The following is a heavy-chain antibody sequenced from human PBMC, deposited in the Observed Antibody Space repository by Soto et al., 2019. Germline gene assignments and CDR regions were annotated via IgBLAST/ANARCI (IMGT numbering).Heavy chain of an antibody. CDR1: GYTFTSYA. V-gene: IGHV1-3*01. J-gene: IGHJ6*02. CDR2: INAGNGNT. D-gene: IGHD1-1*01. CDR3: ARDPTTHYYYYGMDV. Sequence: QVQLVQSGAEVKKPGASVKVSCKASGYTFTSYAMHWVRQAPGQRLEWMGWINAGNGNTKYSQKFQGRVTITRDTSASTAYMELSSLRSEDTAVYYCARDPTTHYYYYGMDVWGQGTTVTVSS.